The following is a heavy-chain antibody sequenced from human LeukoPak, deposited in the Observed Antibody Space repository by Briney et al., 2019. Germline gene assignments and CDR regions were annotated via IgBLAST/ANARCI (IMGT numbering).Heavy chain of an antibody. J-gene: IGHJ5*02. D-gene: IGHD2-2*01. V-gene: IGHV1-18*01. CDR1: GYTFISYG. Sequence: EASVKVSCKASGYTFISYGISWVRQAPGQGLEWMGWISPYNGDTKYAQKVQGRVTMTTDTSTRTVYMELRSLRSDDTAMYYCARDDCTSTSCYVGAISPWGQGTLVTVSS. CDR2: ISPYNGDT. CDR3: ARDDCTSTSCYVGAISP.